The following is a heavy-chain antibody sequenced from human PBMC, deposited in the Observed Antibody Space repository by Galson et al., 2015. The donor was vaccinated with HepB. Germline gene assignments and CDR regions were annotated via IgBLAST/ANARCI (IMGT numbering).Heavy chain of an antibody. CDR1: GFSFSNYA. V-gene: IGHV3-30*18. CDR2: ISYDGSNK. CDR3: AKDQRMKSAGGFDY. D-gene: IGHD1-1*01. J-gene: IGHJ4*02. Sequence: SLRLSCAASGFSFSNYAMHWVRQAPGKGLQWVAVISYDGSNKYYADSVKGRFTISRENSKNTLYLQMSSLRPEDTAVYYCAKDQRMKSAGGFDYWGQGTLFTVPS.